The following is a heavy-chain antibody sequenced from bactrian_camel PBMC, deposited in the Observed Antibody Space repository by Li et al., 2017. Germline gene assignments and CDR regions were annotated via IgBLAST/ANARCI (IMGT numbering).Heavy chain of an antibody. V-gene: IGHV3S25*01. Sequence: QLVESGGGSVQPGGSLRLSCAASGNTGSSLWMGWFRQLPGKERDAVAAIAVVSGFTYYADSVKGRFTMSRDDAKNTVYLQMDSLKPNDTAMYYCASSYQRGINWSDSGKYTYWGQGTQVTVS. CDR2: IAVVSGFT. D-gene: IGHD2*01. J-gene: IGHJ4*01. CDR1: GNTGSSLW. CDR3: ASSYQRGINWSDSGKYTY.